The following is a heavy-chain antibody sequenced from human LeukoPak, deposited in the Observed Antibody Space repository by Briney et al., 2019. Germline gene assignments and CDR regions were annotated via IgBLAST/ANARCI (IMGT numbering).Heavy chain of an antibody. V-gene: IGHV1-69*13. CDR2: IIPIFGTA. Sequence: ASVKVSCKASGGTFSSYAISWVRQAPGQGLEWMGGIIPIFGTANYAQKFQGRATITADESTSTAYMELSSLRSEDTAVYYCARDFSYSSSSGVDYWGQGTLVTVSS. D-gene: IGHD6-6*01. J-gene: IGHJ4*02. CDR3: ARDFSYSSSSGVDY. CDR1: GGTFSSYA.